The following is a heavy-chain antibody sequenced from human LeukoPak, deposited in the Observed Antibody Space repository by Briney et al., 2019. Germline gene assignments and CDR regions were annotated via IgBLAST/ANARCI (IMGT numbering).Heavy chain of an antibody. D-gene: IGHD5-18*01. CDR3: AKGRGYSYGCPLYFDY. CDR2: ISSSGSTI. J-gene: IGHJ4*02. V-gene: IGHV3-48*03. CDR1: GFTFSSYE. Sequence: PGGSLRLSCAASGFTFSSYEMNWVRQAPGKGLEWVSYISSSGSTIYYADSVKGRFTISRDNAKNSLYLQMNSLRAEDTAVYYCAKGRGYSYGCPLYFDYWGQGTLVTVSS.